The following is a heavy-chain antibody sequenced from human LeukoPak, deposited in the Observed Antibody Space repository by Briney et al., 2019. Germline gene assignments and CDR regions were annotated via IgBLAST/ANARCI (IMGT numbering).Heavy chain of an antibody. CDR3: ARPRGIAVAGFFDY. CDR2: ISSSSSPI. CDR1: GFTFSSYS. V-gene: IGHV3-48*01. Sequence: GGSLRLSCAASGFTFSSYSMNWVRQAPGKGLEWVSYISSSSSPIYYADSVKGRFTISRDNAKNSLYLQMNSLRTEDTAVYYCARPRGIAVAGFFDYWGQGTLVTVSS. D-gene: IGHD6-19*01. J-gene: IGHJ4*02.